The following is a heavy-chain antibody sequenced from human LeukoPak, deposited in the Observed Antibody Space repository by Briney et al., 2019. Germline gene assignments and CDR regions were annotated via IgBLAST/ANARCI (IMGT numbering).Heavy chain of an antibody. D-gene: IGHD6-19*01. CDR2: INDIGST. CDR1: GGSFSGYY. V-gene: IGHV4-34*01. CDR3: APRTSGWDYYFHH. Sequence: PSETLSLTCAVYGGSFSGYYWSWIRQPPGKGLEWIGEINDIGSTNYNPSLKSRVTISVDTSKNQFSLSLSSVTAADTAVYYWAPRTSGWDYYFHHWGQGTLVTVSS. J-gene: IGHJ1*01.